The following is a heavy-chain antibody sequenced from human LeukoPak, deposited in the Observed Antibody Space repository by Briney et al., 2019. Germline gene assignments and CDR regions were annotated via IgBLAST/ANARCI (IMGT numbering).Heavy chain of an antibody. J-gene: IGHJ4*02. CDR3: ASFKNTAGPGFDY. Sequence: ASVKVSCKAPGYTFTGYYMHWVRQAPGQGLEWMGWINPNSGGTNYAQKFQGRVTMTRDTSISTAYMELSRLRSDDTAVYYCASFKNTAGPGFDYWGQGTLVTVSS. D-gene: IGHD2/OR15-2a*01. CDR2: INPNSGGT. CDR1: GYTFTGYY. V-gene: IGHV1-2*02.